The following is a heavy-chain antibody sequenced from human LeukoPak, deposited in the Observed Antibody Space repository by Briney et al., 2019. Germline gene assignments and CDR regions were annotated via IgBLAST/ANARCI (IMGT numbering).Heavy chain of an antibody. Sequence: PGRSLSLSCAASGFTFSDYDMHWVRQATGKGLEWVSAIGTAGDTYYTGTVKGPFTISRKNAKNSLYLQMNSLRAGDTAVYYCARVAKERVGGVYYFDYWGQGTLVTVSS. CDR1: GFTFSDYD. CDR2: IGTAGDT. J-gene: IGHJ4*02. D-gene: IGHD1-1*01. CDR3: ARVAKERVGGVYYFDY. V-gene: IGHV3-13*01.